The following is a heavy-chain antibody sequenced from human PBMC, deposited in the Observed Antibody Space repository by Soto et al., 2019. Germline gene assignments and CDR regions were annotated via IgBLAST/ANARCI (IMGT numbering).Heavy chain of an antibody. D-gene: IGHD3-3*01. CDR1: GGSFSGYY. Sequence: PSETLSLTCAVYGGSFSGYYWSWIRQPPGKGLEWIGEINHSGSTNYNPSLKSRVTISVDTSKNQFSLKLSSVTAADTAVYYCARRRYNDFWSGYNNWFDPWGQGTLVTVPS. V-gene: IGHV4-34*01. CDR2: INHSGST. CDR3: ARRRYNDFWSGYNNWFDP. J-gene: IGHJ5*02.